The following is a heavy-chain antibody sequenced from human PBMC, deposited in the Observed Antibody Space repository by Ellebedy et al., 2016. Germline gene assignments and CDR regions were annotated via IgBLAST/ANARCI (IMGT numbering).Heavy chain of an antibody. CDR3: AREWNYGLIRGDP. CDR2: ISAYNDNI. CDR1: GYSFTSYG. V-gene: IGHV1-18*01. D-gene: IGHD1-7*01. Sequence: ASVKVSCKASGYSFTSYGINWVRQAPGQGLEWMGWISAYNDNINYAQNLQGRVTMTIDTSTSTAYMELRSLRSDDTAVYYCAREWNYGLIRGDPWGQGTLVTVSS. J-gene: IGHJ5*02.